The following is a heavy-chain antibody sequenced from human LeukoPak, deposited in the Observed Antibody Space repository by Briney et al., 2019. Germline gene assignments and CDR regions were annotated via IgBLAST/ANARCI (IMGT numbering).Heavy chain of an antibody. Sequence: GGSLRLSCAASGFTFSAYAMSWVRQAPGKGLEWVSTISGNGGSTYYADSVKGRFTISRDNSKNTLCLQMNSLRAEDTAVYYCAKSGEGQSGSYLRFDYWGQGTLASVSS. V-gene: IGHV3-23*01. D-gene: IGHD1-26*01. J-gene: IGHJ4*02. CDR2: ISGNGGST. CDR1: GFTFSAYA. CDR3: AKSGEGQSGSYLRFDY.